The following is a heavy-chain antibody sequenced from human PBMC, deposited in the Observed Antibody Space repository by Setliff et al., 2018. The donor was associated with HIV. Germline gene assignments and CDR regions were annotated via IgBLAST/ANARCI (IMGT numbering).Heavy chain of an antibody. D-gene: IGHD6-19*01. V-gene: IGHV4-39*01. Sequence: PSETLSLTCTVSGGSISSSSHYWGWIRQPPGKGLEWVGSIYYSGSTYYNPSLKSRVTISLDTSKNQLSLKLSSVTAADTAVYYCASYYRVSGWYQEVSWSFDLWGRGTLVTVSS. CDR1: GGSISSSSHY. J-gene: IGHJ2*01. CDR3: ASYYRVSGWYQEVSWSFDL. CDR2: IYYSGST.